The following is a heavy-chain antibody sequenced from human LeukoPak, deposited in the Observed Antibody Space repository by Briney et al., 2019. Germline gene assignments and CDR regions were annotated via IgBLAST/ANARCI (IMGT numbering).Heavy chain of an antibody. D-gene: IGHD2-21*02. V-gene: IGHV3-23*01. CDR3: AKGVVTGGLYYYYGMDV. Sequence: GGSLRLSCAASGFTFSSYAMSWVRQAPGKGLEWVSAISGRGGSTYYADSVKGRFTISRDNSKNTLYLQMNSLRAEDTAVYYCAKGVVTGGLYYYYGMDVWGQGTTVTVSS. CDR2: ISGRGGST. CDR1: GFTFSSYA. J-gene: IGHJ6*02.